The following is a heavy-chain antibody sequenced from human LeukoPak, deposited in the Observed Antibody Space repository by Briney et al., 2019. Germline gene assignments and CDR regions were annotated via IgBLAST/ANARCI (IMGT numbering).Heavy chain of an antibody. Sequence: SETLSLTCTVSGGSISSGSHFWFWIRQPAGKGLEWIGRTYTTGSTNYSPSLKSRVTISVDTSKNQFSLKLKSVTAADTAVYYCARADYSGSFWFDPWGQGTLVTVSS. CDR2: TYTTGST. V-gene: IGHV4-61*02. D-gene: IGHD1-26*01. CDR1: GGSISSGSHF. J-gene: IGHJ5*02. CDR3: ARADYSGSFWFDP.